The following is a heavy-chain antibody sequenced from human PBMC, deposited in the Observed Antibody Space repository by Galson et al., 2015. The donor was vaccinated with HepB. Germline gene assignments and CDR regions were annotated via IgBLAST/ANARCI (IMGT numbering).Heavy chain of an antibody. CDR1: GFTFSSYA. Sequence: SLRLSCAASGFTFSSYAMSWVRQAPGKGLVWVSAISGSASSTYYGDSVKGRFTISRDNSKNRLYLQMNSLRAGDTAVYYCARVGWELRPLDYWGQGALVTVSS. D-gene: IGHD1-26*01. CDR3: ARVGWELRPLDY. CDR2: ISGSASST. J-gene: IGHJ4*02. V-gene: IGHV3-23*01.